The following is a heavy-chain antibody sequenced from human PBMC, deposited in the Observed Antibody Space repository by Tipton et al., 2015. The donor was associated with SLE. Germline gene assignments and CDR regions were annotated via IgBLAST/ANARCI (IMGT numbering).Heavy chain of an antibody. CDR3: ASLGDRGGVVT. D-gene: IGHD3-3*01. CDR2: IYNSGIT. J-gene: IGHJ4*02. Sequence: TLSLTCTVSGDSFSSGSSSWNWVRQPAGKGLEWIGLIYNSGITNYNPSLQSRVTLSVDMSKNQFSLRLSSVTAADTGVYYCASLGDRGGVVTWGQGTLVTVSS. CDR1: GDSFSSGSSS. V-gene: IGHV4-61*02.